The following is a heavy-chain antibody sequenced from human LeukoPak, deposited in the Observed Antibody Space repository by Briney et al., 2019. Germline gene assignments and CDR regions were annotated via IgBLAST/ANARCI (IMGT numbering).Heavy chain of an antibody. V-gene: IGHV1-2*02. D-gene: IGHD3-9*01. CDR2: INPNSGGT. CDR3: ARALYYDILTGYCANWFDP. J-gene: IGHJ5*02. CDR1: GYTFTGYY. Sequence: ASVKVSCKASGYTFTGYYMHWVRQAPGQGLEWMGWINPNSGGTNYAQKFQGRVTMTRDTSISTAYMELSRLRSDDTAVYYCARALYYDILTGYCANWFDPWGQGTLVTVSS.